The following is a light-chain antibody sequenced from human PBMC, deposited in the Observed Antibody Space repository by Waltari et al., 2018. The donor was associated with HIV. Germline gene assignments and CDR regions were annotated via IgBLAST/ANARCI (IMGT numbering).Light chain of an antibody. CDR3: ETWDSNTHKVV. J-gene: IGLJ2*01. V-gene: IGLV4-60*03. CDR1: RAHRRYI. Sequence: QPVLTQSSSASPSLASSVKLTCTLSRAHRRYIIPWHQQPPGKAPRYLMKLEGSGSYNKGSGIPDRFSGASSGADRYLTISNLQSEDEADYYCETWDSNTHKVVFGGGTKLTVL. CDR2: LEGSGSY.